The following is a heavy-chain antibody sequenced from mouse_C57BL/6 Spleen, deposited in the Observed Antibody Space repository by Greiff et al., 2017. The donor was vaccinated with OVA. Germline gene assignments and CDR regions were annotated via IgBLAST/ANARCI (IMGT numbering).Heavy chain of an antibody. J-gene: IGHJ1*03. Sequence: QVQLKQPGAELVMPGASVKLSCKASGYTFTSYWMHWVKQRPGQGLEWIGEIDPSDSYTNYNQKFKGKSSLTVDKSSSTAYMQLSSLTSEDSAVDYCARRHVDVWGTGTTVTVSS. V-gene: IGHV1-69*01. D-gene: IGHD3-1*01. CDR1: GYTFTSYW. CDR2: IDPSDSYT. CDR3: ARRHVDV.